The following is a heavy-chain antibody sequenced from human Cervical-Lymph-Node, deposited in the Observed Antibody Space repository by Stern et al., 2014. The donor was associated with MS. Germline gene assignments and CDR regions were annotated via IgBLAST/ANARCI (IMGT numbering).Heavy chain of an antibody. CDR2: IYSSGTT. V-gene: IGHV4-61*02. J-gene: IGHJ4*02. Sequence: QLQLQESGPGLVKPSQTLSLTCTVSGDSISSGNYYWSWIRQPAGKGLEWIGRIYSSGTTYYNPPLRTGSPISIDPPNTHFSLKLSSVTATDTAVYYCATQGRALAPDWGQGTLVTVSS. CDR3: ATQGRALAPD. CDR1: GDSISSGNYY.